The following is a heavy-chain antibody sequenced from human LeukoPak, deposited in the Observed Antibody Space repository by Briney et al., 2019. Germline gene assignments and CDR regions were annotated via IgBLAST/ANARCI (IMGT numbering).Heavy chain of an antibody. J-gene: IGHJ4*02. D-gene: IGHD2-2*01. CDR3: ERDRSQLNY. CDR1: GFTFSSYA. Sequence: GRSLRLSCAASGFTFSSYAMHWVRQAPGKGLEWVAVISYDGSNKYYADSVKGRFTISRDNSKNTLYLQMNSLRAEDTAVYYLERDRSQLNYWAQETLATVP. CDR2: ISYDGSNK. V-gene: IGHV3-30-3*01.